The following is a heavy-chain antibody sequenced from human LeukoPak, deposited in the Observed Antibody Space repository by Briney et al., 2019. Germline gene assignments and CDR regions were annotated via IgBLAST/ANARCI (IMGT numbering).Heavy chain of an antibody. CDR1: GGSISSYY. J-gene: IGHJ3*02. CDR2: IYTSGST. V-gene: IGHV4-4*07. CDR3: ARDYVSEQQLLDAFDI. Sequence: SETLSLTCTVSGGSISSYYWSWIRQPAGKGLEWIGRIYTSGSTNYNPSLKSRVTMSVDTSKNQFSLKLSSVTAADTAVYYCARDYVSEQQLLDAFDIWGQGTMVTVSS. D-gene: IGHD6-13*01.